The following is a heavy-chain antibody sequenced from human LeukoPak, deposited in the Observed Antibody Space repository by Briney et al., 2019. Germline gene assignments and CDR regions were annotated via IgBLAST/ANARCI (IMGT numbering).Heavy chain of an antibody. J-gene: IGHJ3*02. V-gene: IGHV4-34*01. Sequence: SETLSLTCAVYGGSFSAYYWNWIRQTPGKGLEWIGEINQSGRTKYNPSLKSRVTISGDTSKHQFSLKLNSVTAADTAVYYCAKSNGYGLVDIWGQGTMVTVSS. CDR3: AKSNGYGLVDI. D-gene: IGHD3-10*01. CDR2: INQSGRT. CDR1: GGSFSAYY.